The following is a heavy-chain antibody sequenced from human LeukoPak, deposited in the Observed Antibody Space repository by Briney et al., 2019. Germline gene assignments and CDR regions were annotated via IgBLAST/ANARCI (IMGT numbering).Heavy chain of an antibody. V-gene: IGHV4-4*07. CDR3: ARVANGAWAFDI. CDR2: IYFTGST. D-gene: IGHD4-17*01. Sequence: SETLSLTCTVSGGSMSSYYWSWIRQPAGKGLEWIGRIYFTGSTKYNPSLKSRATMSVDMSKNQFFLKLSSVTAADTAVYYCARVANGAWAFDIWGQGTMVTVSS. J-gene: IGHJ3*02. CDR1: GGSMSSYY.